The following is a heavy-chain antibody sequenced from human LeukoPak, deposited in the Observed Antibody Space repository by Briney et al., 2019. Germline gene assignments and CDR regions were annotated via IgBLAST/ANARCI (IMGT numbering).Heavy chain of an antibody. J-gene: IGHJ4*02. CDR3: AKGRRENSISGTLDS. V-gene: IGHV3-43*02. CDR1: DFTFHAYA. D-gene: IGHD2-21*01. CDR2: ISGNGENT. Sequence: PAGSLTISCTATDFTFHAYALHCHRQTPGHGLKWVSLISGNGENTYYADSVTGRFTISRETSKNSLYLQMNSLRTDDTAFYSCAKGRRENSISGTLDSRGQRTPVTVCS.